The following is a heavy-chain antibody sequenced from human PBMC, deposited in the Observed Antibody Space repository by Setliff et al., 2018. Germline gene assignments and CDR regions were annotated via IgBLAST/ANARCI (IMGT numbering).Heavy chain of an antibody. Sequence: SETLSLTCAVYGGSFSGYYWSWIRQPPGKGLEWIGEINHSGSTNYNPSLKSRVTISVDTSKNQFSLKLSSVTAADTAVYYCARERESASRQTYFDSWGQGTLVTVSS. CDR3: ARERESASRQTYFDS. V-gene: IGHV4-34*01. D-gene: IGHD2-15*01. CDR1: GGSFSGYY. J-gene: IGHJ4*02. CDR2: INHSGST.